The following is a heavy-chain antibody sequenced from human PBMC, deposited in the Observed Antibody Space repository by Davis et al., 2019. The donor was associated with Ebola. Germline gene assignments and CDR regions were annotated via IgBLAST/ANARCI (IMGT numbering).Heavy chain of an antibody. CDR2: ISYDGSDK. Sequence: GGSLRLSCAASGFTFSHYGMHWVRQAPGKGLEWVSVISYDGSDKYYADSVKGRFSISRDDSKNTLFLQMNSLRAEDTAVYYCARTRESGMDVWGQGTTVTVSS. V-gene: IGHV3-30*03. CDR3: ARTRESGMDV. D-gene: IGHD2-2*01. CDR1: GFTFSHYG. J-gene: IGHJ6*02.